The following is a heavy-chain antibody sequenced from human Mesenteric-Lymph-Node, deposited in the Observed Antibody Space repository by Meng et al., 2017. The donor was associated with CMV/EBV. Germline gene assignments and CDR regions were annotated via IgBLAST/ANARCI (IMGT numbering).Heavy chain of an antibody. J-gene: IGHJ4*02. D-gene: IGHD2-15*01. CDR2: ISYDGSNK. CDR1: GFTCSSYG. V-gene: IGHV3-30*18. CDR3: AKDSSTGFDY. Sequence: LCCAACGFTCSSYGMHWVRQAPGKGLEWVAVISYDGSNKYYADSVKGRFTISRDNSKNTLYLQMNSLRAEDTAVYYCAKDSSTGFDYWGQGTLVTVSS.